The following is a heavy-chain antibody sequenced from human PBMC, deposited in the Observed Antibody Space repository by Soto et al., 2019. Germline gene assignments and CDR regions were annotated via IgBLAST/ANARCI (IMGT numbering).Heavy chain of an antibody. J-gene: IGHJ4*02. V-gene: IGHV1-8*01. CDR3: ARGSRGDFDY. D-gene: IGHD3-10*01. Sequence: ASVKVSCKASGYTFTSYDINWVRQATGQGLEWMGWMNPNTGNTNYAQKFPGRVTMTRNTSISTAYMELSRLRSDDTAVYYCARGSRGDFDYWGQGTLVTVSS. CDR1: GYTFTSYD. CDR2: MNPNTGNT.